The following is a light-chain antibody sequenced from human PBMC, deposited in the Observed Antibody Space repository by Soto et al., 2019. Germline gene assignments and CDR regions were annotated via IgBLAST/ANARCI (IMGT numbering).Light chain of an antibody. CDR2: GAS. CDR3: QQYGSPGT. CDR1: QSVSSSY. V-gene: IGKV3-20*01. J-gene: IGKJ4*01. Sequence: EIVLTQSPGTLSLSPGERATLSCRASQSVSSSYLAWYQQKPGQAPSLLIYGASSRATGIPDRFSGSGSGTDFTLTISRLEPEDFAVSYCQQYGSPGTFGGGTKVEIK.